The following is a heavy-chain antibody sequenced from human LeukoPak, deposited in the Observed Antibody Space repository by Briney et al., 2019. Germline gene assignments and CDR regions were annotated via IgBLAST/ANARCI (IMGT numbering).Heavy chain of an antibody. CDR3: ARDPGYDSLDAFDI. V-gene: IGHV3-7*01. CDR2: IKEDGTDK. D-gene: IGHD1-20*01. Sequence: PGGSLRLSCAASGFTFSTYWMSWVRQAPGQGLERVAIIKEDGTDKYYLDALKGRFTISRDNAENSLYLQMNSLRAEDTAIYYCARDPGYDSLDAFDIWGQGTMVTVSS. CDR1: GFTFSTYW. J-gene: IGHJ3*02.